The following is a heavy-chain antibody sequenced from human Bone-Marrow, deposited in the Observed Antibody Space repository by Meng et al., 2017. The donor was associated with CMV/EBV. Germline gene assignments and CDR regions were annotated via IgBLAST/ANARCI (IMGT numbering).Heavy chain of an antibody. CDR3: AHYPPFTVTTFALQFYGMDV. V-gene: IGHV2-5*01. CDR2: IYWNDDK. Sequence: GPTLVMPTQTLTLTCTFIGFTLITSGVGAGWIRQPPGKALEWLALIYWNDDKRYSSSLKSRLTITKDTSKNQVVLTMTNMGPVDTATYYCAHYPPFTVTTFALQFYGMDVWGQGTTVTVSS. J-gene: IGHJ6*02. CDR1: GFTLITSGVG. D-gene: IGHD4-11*01.